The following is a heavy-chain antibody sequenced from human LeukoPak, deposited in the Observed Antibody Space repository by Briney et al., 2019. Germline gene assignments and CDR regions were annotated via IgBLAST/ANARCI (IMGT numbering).Heavy chain of an antibody. V-gene: IGHV4-4*07. D-gene: IGHD6-13*01. CDR3: ASYSSSWYEGWFDP. Sequence: SETLSLTCTVSGGSISSYYWSWIRQPAGKGLEWIGRIYTSGSTNYNPSLKSRVTMSVDTSKNQFSLKLSSVTAADTAVYYCASYSSSWYEGWFDPWGQGTLVTVSS. CDR2: IYTSGST. CDR1: GGSISSYY. J-gene: IGHJ5*02.